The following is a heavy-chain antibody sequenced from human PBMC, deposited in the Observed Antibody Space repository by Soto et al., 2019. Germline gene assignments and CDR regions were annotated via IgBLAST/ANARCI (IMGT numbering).Heavy chain of an antibody. CDR1: GYTFTSYG. Sequence: QVQLVQSGAEVKKPGASVKVSCKASGYTFTSYGISWVRQAPGQGLEWMGWISAYNGNTNYAQKLQGRVTMTTDTSXSXXYMELRSLRSDDTAVYYCARGGVDTAMFDYYGMDVWGQGTTVTVSS. CDR3: ARGGVDTAMFDYYGMDV. D-gene: IGHD5-18*01. J-gene: IGHJ6*02. V-gene: IGHV1-18*01. CDR2: ISAYNGNT.